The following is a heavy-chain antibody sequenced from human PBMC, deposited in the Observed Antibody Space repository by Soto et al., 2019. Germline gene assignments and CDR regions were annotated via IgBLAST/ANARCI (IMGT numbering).Heavy chain of an antibody. CDR2: IYYSGST. CDR1: GGAISSYS. V-gene: IGHV4-59*12. J-gene: IGHJ5*02. D-gene: IGHD3-10*01. CDR3: AGASSSQFWFDP. Sequence: QVQLQESGPGLVKPSETLSLTCTISGGAISSYSWNWIRQPPGQGLEWIAYIYYSGSTNYNPTLMSRVIIAVDTSKTQFSLNLSSVTTADTAVYYCAGASSSQFWFDPWGQGTLVTVSS.